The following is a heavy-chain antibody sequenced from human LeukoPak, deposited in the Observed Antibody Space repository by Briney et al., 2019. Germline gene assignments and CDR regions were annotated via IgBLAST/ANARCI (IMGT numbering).Heavy chain of an antibody. V-gene: IGHV1-18*01. D-gene: IGHD6-6*01. CDR1: GYTFTSYG. CDR3: ARDSSSWLDY. J-gene: IGHJ4*02. CDR2: ISAYTGNT. Sequence: ASVKVSCKASGYTFTSYGISWVRQAPGQGLEWMGWISAYTGNTNYAQKLQGRVTMTTDTSTSTAYMELRRLRSDDPAVYYCARDSSSWLDYWGQGALVTVSS.